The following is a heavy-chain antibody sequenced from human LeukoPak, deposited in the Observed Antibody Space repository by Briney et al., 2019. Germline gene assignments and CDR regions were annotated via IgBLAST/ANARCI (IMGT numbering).Heavy chain of an antibody. D-gene: IGHD1-26*01. Sequence: AETLSLTCAVYGGYFIGTYWGWIRQPPGKGLEWIGSIYYSGSTYYNPSLKSRVTISVDTSKNQFSLKLSSVTAADTAVYYCARVGATHFDYWGQGTLVTVSS. CDR3: ARVGATHFDY. CDR1: GGYFIGTY. V-gene: IGHV4-39*01. CDR2: IYYSGST. J-gene: IGHJ4*02.